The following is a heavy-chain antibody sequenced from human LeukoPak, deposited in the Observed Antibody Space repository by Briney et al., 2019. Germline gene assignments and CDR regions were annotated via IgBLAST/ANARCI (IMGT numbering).Heavy chain of an antibody. D-gene: IGHD3-3*01. CDR3: ASRYYDFWSGYSVESGDY. CDR1: GGSISSSSYY. J-gene: IGHJ4*02. Sequence: SETLSLTCTVSGGSISSSSYYWGWIRQPPGKGLEWIGYIYYSGSTNYNPSLKSRVTISVDTSKNQFSLKLSSVTAADTAVYYCASRYYDFWSGYSVESGDYWGQGTLVTVSS. CDR2: IYYSGST. V-gene: IGHV4-61*05.